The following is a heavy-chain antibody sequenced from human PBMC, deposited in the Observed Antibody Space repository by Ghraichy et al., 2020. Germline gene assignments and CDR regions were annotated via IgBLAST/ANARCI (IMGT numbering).Heavy chain of an antibody. CDR3: ARQGISARVMDY. J-gene: IGHJ4*02. D-gene: IGHD6-6*01. V-gene: IGHV5-51*01. CDR2: IYPGNSDT. CDR1: GYSFNNYW. Sequence: GGSLRLSCKISGYSFNNYWIGWVLQMPGKGLEWMGIIYPGNSDTTYSPSFRGQVTISADKSMNTAYLQWGSVKASDTAMYYCARQGISARVMDYWGQGTLVTVSS.